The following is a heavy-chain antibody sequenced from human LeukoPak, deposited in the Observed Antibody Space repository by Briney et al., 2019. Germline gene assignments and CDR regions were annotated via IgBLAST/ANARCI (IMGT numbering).Heavy chain of an antibody. CDR3: ARNGDSGALDI. D-gene: IGHD4-17*01. CDR1: GYTFTSYY. Sequence: ASVKVSCKASGYTFTSYYMHWVRQAPGQGLEWMGWISAYNGNTNIAQKFQGRVTMTTDTSTSTVYMELRSLRSDDTAVYYCARNGDSGALDIWGQGTMVTVSS. CDR2: ISAYNGNT. V-gene: IGHV1-18*04. J-gene: IGHJ3*02.